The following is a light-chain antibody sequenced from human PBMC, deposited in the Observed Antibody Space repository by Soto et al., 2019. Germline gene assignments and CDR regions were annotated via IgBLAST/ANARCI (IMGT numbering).Light chain of an antibody. CDR1: SSDVGAYNH. V-gene: IGLV2-11*01. J-gene: IGLJ1*01. Sequence: QSALTQPRSVSGSPGQSVTISCTGTSSDVGAYNHVSWYQQHPGKAPKLMIYDVSKRPSGVPDRFSGSKSGNTASLTISGLPAEDEDDYYCCSHAGSAVVFGTGTKLTVL. CDR2: DVS. CDR3: CSHAGSAVV.